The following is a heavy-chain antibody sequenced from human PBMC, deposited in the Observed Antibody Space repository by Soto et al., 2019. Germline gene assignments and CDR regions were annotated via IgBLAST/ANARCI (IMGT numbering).Heavy chain of an antibody. CDR1: GFTLSSYW. CDR2: IKQDGSEK. CDR3: ARDADASGWYHYGFDV. J-gene: IGHJ6*02. V-gene: IGHV3-7*01. Sequence: GGSLRLSCAASGFTLSSYWMNWVRQAPGKGLEWVANIKQDGSEKYYVDSVKGRFFISRDNAKNSLYLQLNSLRAEDTAVYYCARDADASGWYHYGFDVWGQGTLVTVSS. D-gene: IGHD6-19*01.